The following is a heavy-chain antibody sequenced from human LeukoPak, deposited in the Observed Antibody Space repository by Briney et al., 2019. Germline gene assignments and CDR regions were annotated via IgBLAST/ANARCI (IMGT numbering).Heavy chain of an antibody. J-gene: IGHJ4*02. D-gene: IGHD5-12*01. CDR1: GFSFSNYA. V-gene: IGHV3-23*01. CDR3: ASSASGYVTFDY. Sequence: GGPLRLSCAASGFSFSNYAMSWVRQAPGKGLEWVSCISGSGDSTYYADSMKGRFTISRDNFKNTLYLQMNSLRAEDTAVYYCASSASGYVTFDYWGQGTLVTVSS. CDR2: ISGSGDST.